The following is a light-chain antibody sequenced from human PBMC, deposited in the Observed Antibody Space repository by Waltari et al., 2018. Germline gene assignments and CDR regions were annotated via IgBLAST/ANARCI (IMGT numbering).Light chain of an antibody. J-gene: IGLJ1*01. CDR3: CSYAGSPV. CDR2: EGS. Sequence: QSDLTQPASVSGSPGQSITIPRTGTSSYDGSYNLVSWYQQHPVKPPKLMIYEGSTRPSGVSNRFSGSKSGNTASLTISGLQAEDEADYYCCSYAGSPVFGTGTKVTVL. V-gene: IGLV2-23*01. CDR1: SSYDGSYNL.